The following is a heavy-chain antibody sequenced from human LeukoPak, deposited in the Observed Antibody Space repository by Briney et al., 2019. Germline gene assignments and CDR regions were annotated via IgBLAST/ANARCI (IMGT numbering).Heavy chain of an antibody. CDR1: GDSVSSNNVA. CDR2: TYFRSVWYN. D-gene: IGHD3-3*01. J-gene: IGHJ4*02. V-gene: IGHV6-1*01. CDR3: ARDFASASELDY. Sequence: SQTLSLTCAISGDSVSSNNVAWNWIRQSPSRGLEWLGRTYFRSVWYNDYAISVKGRLTIDPDTSRNQFSLQLNSVTPEDTAVYYCARDFASASELDYWGQGILVTVSS.